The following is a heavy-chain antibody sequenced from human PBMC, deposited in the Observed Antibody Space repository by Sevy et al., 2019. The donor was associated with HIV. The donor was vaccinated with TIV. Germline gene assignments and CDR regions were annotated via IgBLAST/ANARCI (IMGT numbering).Heavy chain of an antibody. CDR2: ISAYNGNT. CDR1: GYTFTSYG. V-gene: IGHV1-18*01. D-gene: IGHD4-17*01. CDR3: ARGLSTVVSSGNFDY. Sequence: ASVKVSCKASGYTFTSYGISWVRQAPGQGLEWMGWISAYNGNTNYAQKLQGRVTMTTDTSTSTAYMELRSLRSDDTAVYYCARGLSTVVSSGNFDYWGQGTLVTVSS. J-gene: IGHJ4*02.